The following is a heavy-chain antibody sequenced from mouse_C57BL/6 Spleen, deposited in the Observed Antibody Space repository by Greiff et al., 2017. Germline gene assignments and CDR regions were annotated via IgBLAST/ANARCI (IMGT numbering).Heavy chain of an antibody. CDR1: GFSLTSYG. Sequence: VQLQQSGPGLVQPSQSLSITCTVSGFSLTSYGVHWVRQSPGKGLEWLGVIWSGGSTDYNAAFISRLSISKDNSKSQVFFKMNSLQADDTAIYYCARHLYGNSLAYWGQGTLVTVSA. CDR3: ARHLYGNSLAY. CDR2: IWSGGST. V-gene: IGHV2-2*01. J-gene: IGHJ3*01. D-gene: IGHD2-1*01.